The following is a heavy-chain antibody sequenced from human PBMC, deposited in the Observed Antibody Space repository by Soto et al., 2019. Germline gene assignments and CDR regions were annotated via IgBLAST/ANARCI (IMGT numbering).Heavy chain of an antibody. CDR1: GGSISSGGYY. V-gene: IGHV4-31*03. J-gene: IGHJ5*02. CDR3: ARVFFRQNWFDP. CDR2: IYYSGST. D-gene: IGHD3-3*01. Sequence: SETLSLTCTVSGGSISSGGYYWSWIRQHPGKGLEWIGYIYYSGSTYYNPSLKSRVTISVDTSKNQFSLKLSSVTAADTAVYYCARVFFRQNWFDPWGQGTLVTVSS.